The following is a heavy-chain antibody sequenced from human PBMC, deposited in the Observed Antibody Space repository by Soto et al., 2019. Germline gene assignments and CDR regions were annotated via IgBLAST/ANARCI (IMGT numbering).Heavy chain of an antibody. CDR2: ISSSSSYI. Sequence: GGSLRLSCAASGFTFSSYSMNWVRQAPGKGLEWVSSISSSSSYIYYADSVKGRFTISRDNAKNSLYLQMNSLRAEDTAVYYCARGTGIAVAEYFDYWGQGTLVTVSS. J-gene: IGHJ4*02. V-gene: IGHV3-21*01. CDR1: GFTFSSYS. CDR3: ARGTGIAVAEYFDY. D-gene: IGHD6-19*01.